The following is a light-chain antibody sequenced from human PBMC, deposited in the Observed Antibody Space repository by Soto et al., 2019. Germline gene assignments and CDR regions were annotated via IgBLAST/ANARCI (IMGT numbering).Light chain of an antibody. CDR1: SSDITGYNY. CDR2: DVN. J-gene: IGLJ1*01. V-gene: IGLV2-14*03. Sequence: QSVLTQPASVSGSPGQSITISCTGTSSDITGYNYVSWYQQHPGKAPKLMIYDVNNRPSGVSNRFSGSKSGSTASLTISGLQAEDEADYYCSSYASSGTLGVFGTGTKLTVL. CDR3: SSYASSGTLGV.